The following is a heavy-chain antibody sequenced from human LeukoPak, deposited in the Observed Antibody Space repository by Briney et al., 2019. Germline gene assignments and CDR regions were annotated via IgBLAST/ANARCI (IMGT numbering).Heavy chain of an antibody. CDR1: GFTFSSYG. Sequence: GGSLRLSCAASGFTFSSYGMHWVRQAPGKGLEWVAVIWYDGSNKYYADSVKGRFTISRDNSKNTLYLQMNSLRAEDTAVYYCARDGRIAAAGTGDLGYWGQGTLVTVSS. J-gene: IGHJ4*02. D-gene: IGHD6-13*01. CDR3: ARDGRIAAAGTGDLGY. CDR2: IWYDGSNK. V-gene: IGHV3-33*01.